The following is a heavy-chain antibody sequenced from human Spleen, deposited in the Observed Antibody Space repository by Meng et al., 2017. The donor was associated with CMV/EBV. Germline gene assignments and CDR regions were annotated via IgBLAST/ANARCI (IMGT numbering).Heavy chain of an antibody. Sequence: GESLKISCAASGFTFSTYAMTWVRQAPGKGLEWVSAISASGRSTSYADSVKGRFTISRGQSNNTLYLQMNSLRVEDTAVYYCARGSELPGYFDYWGQGTLVTVSS. J-gene: IGHJ4*02. CDR2: ISASGRST. CDR3: ARGSELPGYFDY. V-gene: IGHV3-23*01. D-gene: IGHD3-10*01. CDR1: GFTFSTYA.